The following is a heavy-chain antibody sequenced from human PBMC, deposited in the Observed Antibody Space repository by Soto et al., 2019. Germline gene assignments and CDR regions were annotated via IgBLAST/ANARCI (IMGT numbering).Heavy chain of an antibody. D-gene: IGHD5-18*01. V-gene: IGHV3-33*01. CDR2: IWYDGSKK. CDR1: GFMFSAYG. CDR3: ARVYKRLWGGGYLDL. Sequence: QVQLVESGGGVVQPGRSLRLSCAASGFMFSAYGMHWVRQAPGKGLEWVAVIWYDGSKKYYEDSVKGRFTISRDNSKSRRYLEMNNLVAEDTAVYYCARVYKRLWGGGYLDLWGRGTLVTVSS. J-gene: IGHJ2*01.